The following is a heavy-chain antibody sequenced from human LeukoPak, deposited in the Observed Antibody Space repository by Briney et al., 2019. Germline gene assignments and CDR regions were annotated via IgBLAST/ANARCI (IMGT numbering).Heavy chain of an antibody. CDR1: GYTFIIYG. J-gene: IGHJ4*02. CDR2: ISTYNGNT. D-gene: IGHD6-19*01. Sequence: ASVKVSCKASGYTFIIYGISWVRQAPGQGLEWMGWISTYNGNTDYAQKLQGRVTMTTATSTGTAYMELRSLKSDDTAVYYCARAGSSGWTGFDYWGQGTLVTVSS. V-gene: IGHV1-18*01. CDR3: ARAGSSGWTGFDY.